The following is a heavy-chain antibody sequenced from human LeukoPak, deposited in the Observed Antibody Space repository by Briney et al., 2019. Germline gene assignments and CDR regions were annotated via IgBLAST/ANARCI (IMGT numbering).Heavy chain of an antibody. D-gene: IGHD4/OR15-4a*01. CDR1: GFGFSRYA. Sequence: GGSLRLSCAASGFGFSRYAMTWVRQAPGKGLEWVSLITESGHSTYYTKSVKGRVTLSRDNSKNTLFLQMNSLGVEDTALYFCAKGFACAEDRCYGLDSWGQGILVIVSS. CDR3: AKGFACAEDRCYGLDS. J-gene: IGHJ4*02. CDR2: ITESGHST. V-gene: IGHV3-23*01.